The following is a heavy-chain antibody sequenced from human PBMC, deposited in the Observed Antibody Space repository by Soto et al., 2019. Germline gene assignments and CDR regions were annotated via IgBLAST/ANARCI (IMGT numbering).Heavy chain of an antibody. D-gene: IGHD6-19*01. J-gene: IGHJ6*02. Sequence: EVQLLESGGGLVQPGGSLRLSCAASGFTFSSYAMSWVRQAPGKGLEWVSAISGSGGSKYYAESVKGRFTISRDNSKNTLYLQMNSLRAEDTDVYYCAKDYPPHSYRSGWSPYSYYGMDVWGQGTTVNVSS. CDR3: AKDYPPHSYRSGWSPYSYYGMDV. CDR1: GFTFSSYA. V-gene: IGHV3-23*01. CDR2: ISGSGGSK.